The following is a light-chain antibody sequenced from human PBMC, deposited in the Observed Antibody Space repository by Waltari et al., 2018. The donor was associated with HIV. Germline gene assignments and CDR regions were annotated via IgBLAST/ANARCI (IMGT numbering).Light chain of an antibody. Sequence: EIVMTQSPATLSVSPGEGATLSCRASQSISINLAWYQQIPGQAPRLLIYGASTRATGVPARFSGSGSGTDFTLTISSLQSEDFSVYYCQQYNQWPRTFGQGTKVEI. CDR2: GAS. V-gene: IGKV3-15*01. J-gene: IGKJ1*01. CDR1: QSISIN. CDR3: QQYNQWPRT.